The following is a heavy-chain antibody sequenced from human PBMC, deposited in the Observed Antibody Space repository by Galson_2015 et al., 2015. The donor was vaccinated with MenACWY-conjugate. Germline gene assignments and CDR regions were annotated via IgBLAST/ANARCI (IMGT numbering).Heavy chain of an antibody. D-gene: IGHD5-18*01. J-gene: IGHJ4*02. CDR2: INSDVVST. V-gene: IGHV3-74*01. Sequence: SLRLSCAASGFNFNIYWMHWVRQAPGKGLMWVSHINSDVVSTSYADSVKGRFSISRDNAKSTLYLQMNNLRAEDTAVYYCARVPGYSYGYYDWWGQGT. CDR3: ARVPGYSYGYYDW. CDR1: GFNFNIYW.